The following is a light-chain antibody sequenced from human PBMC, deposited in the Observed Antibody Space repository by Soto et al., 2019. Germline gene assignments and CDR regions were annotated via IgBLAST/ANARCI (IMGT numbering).Light chain of an antibody. Sequence: EIVLTQSPGTLSLSPGESATLSCRASQSVDRNFLAWFQHKPGQAPRLLIYDVSNRATGIPDRFSASGSGTDFTLTVSRLEPEDFAVYYCRQYAHSPLTFGGGTKVETK. CDR1: QSVDRNF. J-gene: IGKJ4*01. CDR2: DVS. V-gene: IGKV3-20*01. CDR3: RQYAHSPLT.